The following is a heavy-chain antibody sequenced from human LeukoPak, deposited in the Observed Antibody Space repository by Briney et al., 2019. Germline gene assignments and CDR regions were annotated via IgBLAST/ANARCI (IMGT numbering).Heavy chain of an antibody. CDR3: ARDTNSYSSLNYYYYMDV. V-gene: IGHV3-74*01. CDR2: INSDGSST. CDR1: GFTFSSYW. J-gene: IGHJ6*03. D-gene: IGHD1-26*01. Sequence: GGSLRLSCAASGFTFSSYWMHRVRQAPGKGLVWVSRINSDGSSTSYADSVKGRFTISRDNAKNTLYLQMNSLRAEDTAVYYCARDTNSYSSLNYYYYMDVWGKGTTVTASS.